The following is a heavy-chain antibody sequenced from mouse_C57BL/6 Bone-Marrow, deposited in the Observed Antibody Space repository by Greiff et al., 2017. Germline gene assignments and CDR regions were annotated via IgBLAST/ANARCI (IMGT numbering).Heavy chain of an antibody. CDR3: ARSQLGAFAY. J-gene: IGHJ3*01. CDR1: GYTFTSYW. D-gene: IGHD4-1*02. Sequence: QVQLKESGAELVMPGASVKLSCKASGYTFTSYWMHWVKQRPGQGLEWIGEIDPSDSYTNYNQKFKGKSTLTVDKSSSTAYMQLSSLTSEDSAVYYCARSQLGAFAYWGQGTLVTVSA. CDR2: IDPSDSYT. V-gene: IGHV1-69*01.